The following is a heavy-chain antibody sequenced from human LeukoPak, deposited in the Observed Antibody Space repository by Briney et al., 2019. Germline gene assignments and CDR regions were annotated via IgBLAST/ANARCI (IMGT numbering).Heavy chain of an antibody. D-gene: IGHD2-15*01. CDR2: ISAYNGNT. V-gene: IGHV1-18*01. J-gene: IGHJ5*02. Sequence: ASVKVSCKASGYTFTSYGISWVRQAPGQGLEWMGWISAYNGNTNYAQKLQGRVTMTTDTSTSTAYMELRSLRSDDTAAYYCARRYCSGGSCYQNWFDPWGQGTLVTVSS. CDR1: GYTFTSYG. CDR3: ARRYCSGGSCYQNWFDP.